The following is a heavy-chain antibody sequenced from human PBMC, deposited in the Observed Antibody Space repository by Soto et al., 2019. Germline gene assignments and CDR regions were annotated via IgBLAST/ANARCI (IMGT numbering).Heavy chain of an antibody. Sequence: SETLSLTCTVSGGSISSYYWSWIRQPPGKGLEWIGYIYYSGSTNYNPSLKSRVTISVDTSKNQFSLKLSSVTAADTAVYYCARVDYILPGLYGVIAFDIWGQGTMVT. CDR1: GGSISSYY. V-gene: IGHV4-59*01. CDR3: ARVDYILPGLYGVIAFDI. J-gene: IGHJ3*02. CDR2: IYYSGST. D-gene: IGHD3-9*01.